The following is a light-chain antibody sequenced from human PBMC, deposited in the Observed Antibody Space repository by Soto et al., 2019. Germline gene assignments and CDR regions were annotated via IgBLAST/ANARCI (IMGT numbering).Light chain of an antibody. CDR2: AAS. CDR3: QESYSDPPRVT. J-gene: IGKJ5*01. Sequence: DIQLTQSPSSLSASVGDRVIISCRASQTISNYLNWYQQRPGKAPKLLIYAASSLHSGVPSRFSGSGSGTDFTLIINTLQPEDFATYYCQESYSDPPRVTFGQGTRLEIK. V-gene: IGKV1-39*01. CDR1: QTISNY.